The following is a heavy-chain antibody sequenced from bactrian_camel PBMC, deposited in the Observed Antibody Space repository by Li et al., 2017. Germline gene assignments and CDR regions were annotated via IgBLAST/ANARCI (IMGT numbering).Heavy chain of an antibody. Sequence: VQLVESGGGLVQPGGSLRLSCAASRFTFSRYYISWLRQAPGRQLEGIAGVTTFGRPSDVADSVKGRFIISRDNDENTVYLQMNRLQPEDTGVYYCANVPPTSLAVGLGARGQGTQVTVS. V-gene: IGHV3S40*01. CDR2: VTTFGRPS. D-gene: IGHD5*01. CDR1: RFTFSRYY. J-gene: IGHJ4*01.